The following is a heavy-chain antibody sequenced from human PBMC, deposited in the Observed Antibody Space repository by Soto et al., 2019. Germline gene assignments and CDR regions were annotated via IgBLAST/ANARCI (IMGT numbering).Heavy chain of an antibody. Sequence: KLVESGGGVVQPGRSLRLSCAASGFVFSDYGMHWVRQAPGKGLVWVALITNDGNNEFYRESVKGRVSISRGRSTNTVDLLMNSLRPEYTGVYYCAKEGPGGGRHFYYGMDVWRQGTTVTVSS. CDR3: AKEGPGGGRHFYYGMDV. CDR2: ITNDGNNE. V-gene: IGHV3-30*18. CDR1: GFVFSDYG. J-gene: IGHJ6*02. D-gene: IGHD1-26*01.